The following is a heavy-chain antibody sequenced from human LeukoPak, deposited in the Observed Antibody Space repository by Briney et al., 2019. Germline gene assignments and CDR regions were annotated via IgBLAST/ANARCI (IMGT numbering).Heavy chain of an antibody. CDR1: GGSISSGSYY. CDR2: IYTSGST. D-gene: IGHD1-26*01. Sequence: SETLSLTCTVSGGSISSGSYYWSWIRQPAGKGLEWIGRIYTSGSTNYNPSLKSRVTISVDTSKNQFSLKLSSVTAADTAVYYCARGDREFDYWGQGTLVTVSS. J-gene: IGHJ4*02. CDR3: ARGDREFDY. V-gene: IGHV4-61*02.